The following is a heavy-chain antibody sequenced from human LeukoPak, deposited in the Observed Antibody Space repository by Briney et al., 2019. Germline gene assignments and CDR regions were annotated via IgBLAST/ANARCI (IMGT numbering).Heavy chain of an antibody. CDR3: AREDDYVDYFDY. Sequence: SETLSLTCTVSGGSISSSSYYWGWIRQPPGKGLEWIGNIYYSGTTYYNPSLKSRVTISVDTSKNQFSLKLSSVTAADTAVYYCAREDDYVDYFDYWGQGTLVTVSS. CDR2: IYYSGTT. D-gene: IGHD4-17*01. J-gene: IGHJ4*02. V-gene: IGHV4-39*07. CDR1: GGSISSSSYY.